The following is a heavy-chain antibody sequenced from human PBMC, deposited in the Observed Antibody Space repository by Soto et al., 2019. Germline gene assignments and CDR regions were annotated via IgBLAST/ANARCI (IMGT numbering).Heavy chain of an antibody. D-gene: IGHD3-22*01. CDR3: DRDGGDYYDSSGYLDY. J-gene: IGHJ4*02. CDR1: GFTFSSYS. CDR2: ISSSSSYI. Sequence: VQLVESGGGLVKPGGSLRLSCAASGFTFSSYSMNWVRQAPGKRLEWVSSISSSSSYIYYADSVKGRFTISRDNAKNSLYLQMNSLRAEDTAVYYCDRDGGDYYDSSGYLDYWGQGTLVTVSS. V-gene: IGHV3-21*01.